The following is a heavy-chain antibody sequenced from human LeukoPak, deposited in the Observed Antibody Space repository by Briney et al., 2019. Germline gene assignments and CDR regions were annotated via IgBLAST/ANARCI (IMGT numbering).Heavy chain of an antibody. Sequence: SETLSLTCTVSGGSISSSSYYWGWIRQPPGKGLEWIGSIYYSGSTYYNPSLKSRVTISVDTSKNQFSLKLSSVTAADTAVYYCARDRSAMGYFDPWGRGTLVTVSS. CDR3: ARDRSAMGYFDP. V-gene: IGHV4-39*07. J-gene: IGHJ2*01. CDR2: IYYSGST. CDR1: GGSISSSSYY.